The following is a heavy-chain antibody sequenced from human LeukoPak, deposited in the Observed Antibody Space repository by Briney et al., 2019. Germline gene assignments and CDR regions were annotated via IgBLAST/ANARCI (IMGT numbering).Heavy chain of an antibody. CDR3: ARRGITMRTNWFDP. CDR1: GFTVSSNY. D-gene: IGHD3-22*01. V-gene: IGHV3-21*01. J-gene: IGHJ5*02. CDR2: ISSSSSYI. Sequence: PGGSLRLSCAASGFTVSSNYMSWVRQAPGKGLEWVSSISSSSSYIYYADSVKGRFTISRDNAKNSLYLQMNSLRAEDTAVYYCARRGITMRTNWFDPWGQGTLVTVSS.